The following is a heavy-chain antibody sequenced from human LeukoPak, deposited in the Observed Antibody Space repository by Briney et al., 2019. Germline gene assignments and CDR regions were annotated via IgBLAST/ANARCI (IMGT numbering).Heavy chain of an antibody. J-gene: IGHJ4*02. CDR1: EYSFTGYW. CDR2: IYPGDSDT. V-gene: IGHV5-51*01. CDR3: ARGIRPQGFDY. Sequence: GESLKISCKGSEYSFTGYWIGWVRQMPGKGLEWMGIIYPGDSDTRYGPSFQGQVTISADKSISTAYLQWSSLKASDTAMYYCARGIRPQGFDYWGQGTLVTVSS. D-gene: IGHD3-3*02.